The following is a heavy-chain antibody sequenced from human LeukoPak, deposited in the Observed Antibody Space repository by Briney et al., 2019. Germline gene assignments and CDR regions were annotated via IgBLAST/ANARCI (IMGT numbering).Heavy chain of an antibody. CDR2: ISSSSSYI. D-gene: IGHD6-13*01. CDR1: GFTFSSYS. Sequence: GGSLRLSCAASGFTFSSYSMNWVRQAPGKGLEWVSSISSSSSYIYYADSVKGRFTISRDNSKNTLYLQMNSLRGEDTAVYYCARDWQQLGYYYYYMDVWGKGTTVTVSS. CDR3: ARDWQQLGYYYYYMDV. J-gene: IGHJ6*03. V-gene: IGHV3-21*01.